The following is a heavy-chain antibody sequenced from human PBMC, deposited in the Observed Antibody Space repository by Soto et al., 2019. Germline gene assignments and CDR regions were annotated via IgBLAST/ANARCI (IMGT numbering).Heavy chain of an antibody. V-gene: IGHV3-74*01. CDR1: GFTFSSYW. Sequence: GGSLRLSCAASGFTFSSYWMHWVRQAPGKGLVWVSHVNGDGSGTSYADSVKGRFTITRDNAKNTVYLQMNSLRVEDTAVYYCARDDAQAGILFDFWGQGSLVTVSS. J-gene: IGHJ4*02. CDR2: VNGDGSGT. CDR3: ARDDAQAGILFDF. D-gene: IGHD6-13*01.